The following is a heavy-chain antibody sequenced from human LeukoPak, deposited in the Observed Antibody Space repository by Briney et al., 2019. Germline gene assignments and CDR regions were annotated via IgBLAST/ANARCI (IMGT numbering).Heavy chain of an antibody. V-gene: IGHV3-20*04. CDR2: INWNGGCT. CDR1: GFTFDDYG. D-gene: IGHD3-3*01. Sequence: GGSLRLSCAASGFTFDDYGMSWVRQAPGKGLEWVSGINWNGGCTGYADSVKGRFTISRDNAKNSLYLQMDSLRAEDTALYYCARVRSLGYDFWSGYFSGYYYYMDVWGKGTTVTVSS. CDR3: ARVRSLGYDFWSGYFSGYYYYMDV. J-gene: IGHJ6*03.